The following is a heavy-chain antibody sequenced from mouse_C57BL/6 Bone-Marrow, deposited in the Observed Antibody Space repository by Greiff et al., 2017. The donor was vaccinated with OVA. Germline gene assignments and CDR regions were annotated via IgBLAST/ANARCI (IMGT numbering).Heavy chain of an antibody. V-gene: IGHV5-6*01. J-gene: IGHJ3*01. CDR3: ARHHYYGSSYGFAY. Sequence: EVKVVESGGDLVKPGGSLKLSCAASGFTFSSYGMSWVRQTPDKRLEWVATISSGGSYTYYPDSVKGRFTISRDNAKNTLYLQMSSLKSEDTAMYYCARHHYYGSSYGFAYWGQGTLVTVSA. CDR1: GFTFSSYG. CDR2: ISSGGSYT. D-gene: IGHD1-1*01.